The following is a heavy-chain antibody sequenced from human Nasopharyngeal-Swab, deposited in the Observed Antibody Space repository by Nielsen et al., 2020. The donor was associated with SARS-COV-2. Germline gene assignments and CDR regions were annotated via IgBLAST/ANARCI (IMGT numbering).Heavy chain of an antibody. CDR1: GFTFSSYG. J-gene: IGHJ6*03. V-gene: IGHV3-33*06. D-gene: IGHD3-10*01. CDR2: IWYDGSNK. CDR3: AKGGYGSGSYYPHMDV. Sequence: GESLKISCAASGFTFSSYGMHWVRQAPGKGLEWVAVIWYDGSNKYYADSVKGRFTISRDNSKNTLYLQMNSLRAEDTAVYFCAKGGYGSGSYYPHMDVWGKGTTVTVSS.